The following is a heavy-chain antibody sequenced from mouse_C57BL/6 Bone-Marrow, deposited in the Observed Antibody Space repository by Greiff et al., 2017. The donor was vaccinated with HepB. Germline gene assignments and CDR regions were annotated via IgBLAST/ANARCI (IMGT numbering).Heavy chain of an antibody. V-gene: IGHV14-4*01. Sequence: EVKLMESGAELVRPGASVKLSCTASGFNIKDDYMHWVKQRPEQGLEWIGWIDPENGDTEYASKFQGKATITADTSSNTAYLQLSSLTSEDTAVYYCTTYNSPGDYWGQGTSVTVSS. CDR3: TTYNSPGDY. CDR1: GFNIKDDY. CDR2: IDPENGDT. J-gene: IGHJ4*01. D-gene: IGHD4-1*02.